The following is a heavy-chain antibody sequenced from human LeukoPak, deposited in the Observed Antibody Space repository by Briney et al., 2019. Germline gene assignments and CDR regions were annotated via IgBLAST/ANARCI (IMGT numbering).Heavy chain of an antibody. D-gene: IGHD5-12*01. J-gene: IGHJ4*02. CDR1: GFTFDDYA. Sequence: GGSLRLSCAASGFTFDDYAMHWVRQAPGKGLEWVSGISWNSGSIGYADSVKGRFTISRDNAKNSLYLQMNSLRAEDTALYYGAKGAHIVATDTYYFDYWGQGTLVTVSS. CDR3: AKGAHIVATDTYYFDY. V-gene: IGHV3-9*01. CDR2: ISWNSGSI.